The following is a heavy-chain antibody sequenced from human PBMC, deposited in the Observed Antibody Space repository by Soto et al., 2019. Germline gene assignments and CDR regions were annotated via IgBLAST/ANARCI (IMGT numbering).Heavy chain of an antibody. CDR3: ARDEEVPYPSRGMDV. V-gene: IGHV3-48*02. CDR1: GFTFRRYS. J-gene: IGHJ6*02. Sequence: EVQLVESGGGLVQPGGSLRLSCAASGFTFRRYSMNWVRQSPGNGLECVSYISSIGSTIYYADSVKGRFNVSRDNAKDSLYLKMNSLRDEDTAVYYCARDEEVPYPSRGMDVWGPGTTVTVSS. D-gene: IGHD2-2*01. CDR2: ISSIGSTI.